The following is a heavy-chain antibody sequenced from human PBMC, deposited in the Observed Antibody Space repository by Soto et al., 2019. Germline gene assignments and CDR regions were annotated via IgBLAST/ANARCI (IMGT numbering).Heavy chain of an antibody. CDR3: AADLPNWGAYAFDY. J-gene: IGHJ4*02. CDR1: GFTFTNAW. D-gene: IGHD7-27*01. Sequence: EVQLVESGGGLVEPGGSLRLSCAASGFTFTNAWLNWVRQAPGKGLEWVGRIKSKNDGGTTDYAAPVKGRFTISRDDSENTVYLQMSGLKTEDTAVYYCAADLPNWGAYAFDYWGQGTLGTVSS. V-gene: IGHV3-15*07. CDR2: IKSKNDGGTT.